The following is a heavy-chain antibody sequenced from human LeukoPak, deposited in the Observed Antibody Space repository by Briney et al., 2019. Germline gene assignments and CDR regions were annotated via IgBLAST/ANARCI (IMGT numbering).Heavy chain of an antibody. V-gene: IGHV3-30*02. CDR3: AKDKDFGTGTLDY. J-gene: IGHJ4*02. D-gene: IGHD3/OR15-3a*01. CDR1: GFTFSSYG. CDR2: IRYDGSNK. Sequence: GGSLRLSCAASGFTFSSYGMHWVRQAPGKGLEWVAFIRYDGSNKYYADSVKGRFTISRDNSKNTLYLQMNSLRAEDTAVYYCAKDKDFGTGTLDYWGQGTLVTVSS.